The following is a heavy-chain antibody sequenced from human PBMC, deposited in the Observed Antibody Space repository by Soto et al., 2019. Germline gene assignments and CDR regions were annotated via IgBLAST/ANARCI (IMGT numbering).Heavy chain of an antibody. CDR1: GYTFTRYG. CDR2: INTYNGNT. CDR3: AMVDVYVTPSPQDV. Sequence: QVQLVQSGAEVKNPGASVKVSCKASGYTFTRYGIGWARQAPGQGLEWMGWINTYNGNTNYAQNVQGRVTLTTDTGTSTAYMELRSLRSNDTAIYDCAMVDVYVTPSPQDVWGQGTTVIVSS. V-gene: IGHV1-18*01. J-gene: IGHJ6*02. D-gene: IGHD3-16*01.